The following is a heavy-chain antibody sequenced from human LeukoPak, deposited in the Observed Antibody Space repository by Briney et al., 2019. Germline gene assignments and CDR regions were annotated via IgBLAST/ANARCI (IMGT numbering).Heavy chain of an antibody. Sequence: GGSLRLPCAASGFTFSSYWMSWVRQAPGKGLEWVANIKQDGSEKYYVDSVKGRFTISRDNSKNTLYLQMNSLRAEDTAVYYCAKGYVDTDYFDYWGQGTLVTVSS. J-gene: IGHJ4*02. CDR1: GFTFSSYW. CDR3: AKGYVDTDYFDY. D-gene: IGHD5-18*01. V-gene: IGHV3-7*01. CDR2: IKQDGSEK.